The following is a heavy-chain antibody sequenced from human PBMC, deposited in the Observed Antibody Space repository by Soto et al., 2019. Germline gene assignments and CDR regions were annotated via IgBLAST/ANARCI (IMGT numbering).Heavy chain of an antibody. CDR2: IIPIFGTA. Sequence: GASVKVSCKASGGTFSSYAISWVRQAPGQGLEWMGGIIPIFGTANYAQKFQGRVTITADESTSTAYMELSSLRSEDTAVYYCAKCVGANYYYYGMDVWGQGTTVTVSS. J-gene: IGHJ6*02. V-gene: IGHV1-69*13. D-gene: IGHD1-26*01. CDR1: GGTFSSYA. CDR3: AKCVGANYYYYGMDV.